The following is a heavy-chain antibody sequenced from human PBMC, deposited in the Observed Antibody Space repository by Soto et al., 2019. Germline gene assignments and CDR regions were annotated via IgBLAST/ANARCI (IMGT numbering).Heavy chain of an antibody. V-gene: IGHV3-21*01. CDR2: ISSRSDSI. Sequence: EVQLVESGGGLVQRGGSLRLSCADSGFIFTSYSMVWVRQAPGKGLEWVSSISSRSDSIYYADSVKGRFTISRDNAQNSLYLQMNSLTSEDTAVYYCARDRSADRFVQYFQHWGPGTLVTVSS. CDR1: GFIFTSYS. CDR3: ARDRSADRFVQYFQH. J-gene: IGHJ1*01. D-gene: IGHD6-19*01.